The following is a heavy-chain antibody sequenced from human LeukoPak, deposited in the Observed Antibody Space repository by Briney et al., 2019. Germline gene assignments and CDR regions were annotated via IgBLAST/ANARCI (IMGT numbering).Heavy chain of an antibody. Sequence: SETLSLTCAVYGGSFSGYYWSWIRQPPGKGLEWIREINHSGSTNYNPSLKSRVTISVDTSKNHFSLKLSSVTAADTAVYYCARGRHLWFGERPNFDYWGQGTLVTVSS. CDR1: GGSFSGYY. CDR2: INHSGST. V-gene: IGHV4-34*01. J-gene: IGHJ4*02. CDR3: ARGRHLWFGERPNFDY. D-gene: IGHD3-10*01.